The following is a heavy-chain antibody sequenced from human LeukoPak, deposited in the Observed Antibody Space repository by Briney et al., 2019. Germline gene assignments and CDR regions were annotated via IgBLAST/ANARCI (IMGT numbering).Heavy chain of an antibody. D-gene: IGHD2-2*02. CDR1: GFTFSSYA. Sequence: PGGSLRLSCAASGFTFSSYALHWVRQAPGKGLEWVSRINSDGSSTSYADSVKGRFTISRDNAKNTLYLQMNSLRAEDTAVYYCAREYCSSTSCYIPRNWFDPWGQGTLVTVSS. J-gene: IGHJ5*02. CDR2: INSDGSST. CDR3: AREYCSSTSCYIPRNWFDP. V-gene: IGHV3-74*01.